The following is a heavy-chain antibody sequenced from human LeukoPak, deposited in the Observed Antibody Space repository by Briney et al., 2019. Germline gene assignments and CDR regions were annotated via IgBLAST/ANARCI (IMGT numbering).Heavy chain of an antibody. V-gene: IGHV3-33*01. CDR1: GFTFSSYG. CDR3: ASSRQFPKWPGPFDY. CDR2: IWYDGSNK. Sequence: GGSLRLSCAASGFTFSSYGMHWVRQAPGKGLEWVAVIWYDGSNKYYADSVKGRFTISRDNSKNTLYLQMNSLRAEDTAVYYCASSRQFPKWPGPFDYWGQGTLVTVSS. J-gene: IGHJ4*02. D-gene: IGHD5-12*01.